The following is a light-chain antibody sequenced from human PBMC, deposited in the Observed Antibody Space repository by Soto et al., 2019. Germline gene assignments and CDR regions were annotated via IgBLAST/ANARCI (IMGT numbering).Light chain of an antibody. Sequence: EIVLTQSPGTLSLSPGERATFSCRASQSVSSSYLAWYQQKPGRAPRLLIYGASSRATGIPDRFSGSGSGTDFTLTISRLEPEDFAVYYCQQYGSSPRTFGQGTKVEIK. CDR1: QSVSSSY. V-gene: IGKV3-20*01. CDR3: QQYGSSPRT. CDR2: GAS. J-gene: IGKJ1*01.